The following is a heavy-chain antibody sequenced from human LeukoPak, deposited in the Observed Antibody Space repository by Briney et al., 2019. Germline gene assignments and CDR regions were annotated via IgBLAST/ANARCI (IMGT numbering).Heavy chain of an antibody. CDR2: INPNSGGT. CDR1: GYTFTGYY. J-gene: IGHJ4*02. V-gene: IGHV1-2*02. CDR3: AREPMITFGARRYFDY. D-gene: IGHD3-16*01. Sequence: ASVKVSCKASGYTFTGYYMHWVRQAPGQGLEWMGWINPNSGGTNYAQKFQGRVTMTRDTSISTAYMELSRLGSDDTAVYYCAREPMITFGARRYFDYWGQGTLVTVSS.